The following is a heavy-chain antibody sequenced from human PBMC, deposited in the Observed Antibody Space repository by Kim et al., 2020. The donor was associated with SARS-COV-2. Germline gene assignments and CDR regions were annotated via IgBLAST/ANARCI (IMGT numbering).Heavy chain of an antibody. CDR2: INPSGGST. V-gene: IGHV1-46*01. Sequence: ASVKVSCKASGYTFTSYYMHWVRQAPGQGLEWMGIINPSGGSTSYAQKFQGRVTMTRDTSTSTVYMELSSLRSEDTAVYYCARDLAVLRYFDWGVGPDAFDIWGQGTMVTVSS. CDR3: ARDLAVLRYFDWGVGPDAFDI. J-gene: IGHJ3*02. D-gene: IGHD3-9*01. CDR1: GYTFTSYY.